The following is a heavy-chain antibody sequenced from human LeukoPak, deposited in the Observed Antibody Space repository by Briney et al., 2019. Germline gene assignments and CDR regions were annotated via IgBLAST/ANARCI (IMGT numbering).Heavy chain of an antibody. Sequence: GESLKISCKGSGYSFTSYWIGWVRQMPGKGLEWVGIIYPGDSDTRYSPSFQGQVTISADKSISTAYLQWSSLKASDTAMYYCGRRDSSGYYYFDYWGQGTLVTVSP. D-gene: IGHD3-22*01. CDR3: GRRDSSGYYYFDY. CDR2: IYPGDSDT. CDR1: GYSFTSYW. V-gene: IGHV5-51*01. J-gene: IGHJ4*02.